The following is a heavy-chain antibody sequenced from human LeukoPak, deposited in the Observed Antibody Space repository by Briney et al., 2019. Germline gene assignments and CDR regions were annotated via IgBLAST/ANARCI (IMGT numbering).Heavy chain of an antibody. CDR3: AKECWGSYYFDY. CDR1: GFTFSSYG. V-gene: IGHV3-30*18. Sequence: PGGSLRLSCAASGFTFSSYGMHWVRQAPGKGLEWVAVISYDGSNKYYADSVKGRFTISRDNSKNTLYLQMNSLRAEDTAVYYCAKECWGSYYFDYWGQGTLVTVSS. CDR2: ISYDGSNK. J-gene: IGHJ4*02. D-gene: IGHD7-27*01.